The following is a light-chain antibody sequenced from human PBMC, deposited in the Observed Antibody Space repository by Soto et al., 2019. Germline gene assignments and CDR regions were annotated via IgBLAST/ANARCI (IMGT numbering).Light chain of an antibody. J-gene: IGKJ5*01. V-gene: IGKV3-15*01. CDR3: QQYNYWPQT. Sequence: EIVMTRSPGTLSVSLGERATLSCRARQSITRDLAWYQHKRGQAPRLLIHGASNRAAGIPARFSGSGSRTEFTLSISSLQSEDLTVYYCQQYNYWPQTFDQGTRVEI. CDR2: GAS. CDR1: QSITRD.